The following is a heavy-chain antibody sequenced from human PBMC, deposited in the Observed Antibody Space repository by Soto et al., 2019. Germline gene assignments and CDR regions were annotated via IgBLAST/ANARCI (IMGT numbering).Heavy chain of an antibody. Sequence: SETLSLTCTVSGGSISSYYWSWIRQPPGKGLEWIGYIYYSGSTNYNPSLKSRVTISVDTSKNQFSLKLSSVTAADTAVYYCARAIYDFWSGYSPYGMDVWGQGTTVTVSS. CDR2: IYYSGST. CDR1: GGSISSYY. CDR3: ARAIYDFWSGYSPYGMDV. V-gene: IGHV4-59*01. J-gene: IGHJ6*02. D-gene: IGHD3-3*01.